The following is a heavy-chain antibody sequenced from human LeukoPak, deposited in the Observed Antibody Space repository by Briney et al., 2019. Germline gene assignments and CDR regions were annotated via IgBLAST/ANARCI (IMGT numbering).Heavy chain of an antibody. Sequence: SETLSLTCTVSGGSISSSSSYWGWIRPPPGKGLEWIGSVRYSGKTYYNPSLKSRVTMSLDTSKNQFSLRLTSVTAADTAVYSCARHYYDSSGLAYYFDYWGQGTLVTVSS. CDR3: ARHYYDSSGLAYYFDY. CDR1: GGSISSSSSY. D-gene: IGHD3-22*01. J-gene: IGHJ4*02. CDR2: VRYSGKT. V-gene: IGHV4-39*01.